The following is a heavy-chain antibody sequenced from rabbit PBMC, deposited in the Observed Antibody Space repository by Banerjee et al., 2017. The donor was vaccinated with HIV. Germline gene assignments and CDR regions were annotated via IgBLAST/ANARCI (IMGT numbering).Heavy chain of an antibody. CDR1: GFSFSSSYY. D-gene: IGHD6-1*01. V-gene: IGHV1S40*01. CDR3: ARDYTDAAGYGDADLVFNF. J-gene: IGHJ4*01. Sequence: QSLEESGGDLVKPGASLTLTCTASGFSFSSSYYMCWVRQAPGKGLEWIGCIYTGSSGSTYYASWAKGRFTISKTSSTTVTLQMTSLTAADTATYFCARDYTDAAGYGDADLVFNFWGPGTLVTVS. CDR2: IYTGSSGST.